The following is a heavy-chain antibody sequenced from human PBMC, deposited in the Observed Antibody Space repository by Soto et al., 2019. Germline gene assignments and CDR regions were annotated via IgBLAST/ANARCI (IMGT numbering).Heavy chain of an antibody. CDR1: GVTFDTYA. J-gene: IGHJ6*02. CDR2: IIPLFDTA. Sequence: QVQLVQSGAEVKKPGSSVKVSCKASGVTFDTYAISWVRQAPGQGLEWMGGIIPLFDTANYAQKFQGRVTFTADKSTSTAYMKLSSLRSEDTAVYYCAREDLDDIMTGYFLSSGLDVWGQETTVTVSS. V-gene: IGHV1-69*06. D-gene: IGHD3-9*01. CDR3: AREDLDDIMTGYFLSSGLDV.